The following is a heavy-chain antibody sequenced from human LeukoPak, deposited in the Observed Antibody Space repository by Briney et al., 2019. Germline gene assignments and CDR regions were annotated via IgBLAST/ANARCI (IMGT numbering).Heavy chain of an antibody. J-gene: IGHJ4*02. Sequence: GGSLRLSCAASGFTFSSYGMHWVRQAPGKGLEWVAVISYDGSNKYYADSVKGRFTISRDNSKNTLYLQMNSLRAEDTAVYYCARVSPNTVTTPQYFDYWGQGTLVTVSS. CDR3: ARVSPNTVTTPQYFDY. D-gene: IGHD4-17*01. V-gene: IGHV3-30*03. CDR2: ISYDGSNK. CDR1: GFTFSSYG.